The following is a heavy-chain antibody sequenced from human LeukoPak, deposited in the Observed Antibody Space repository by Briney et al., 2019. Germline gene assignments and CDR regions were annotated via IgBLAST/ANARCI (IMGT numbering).Heavy chain of an antibody. Sequence: SETLSLTCTVSGGSISSYYWSWIRQPPGKGLEWIGYIYYSGSTNYNPSLKSRVTISVDTSKNQFSLKLSSVTAADTAVYYCARRLTQYDCFDPWGQGILVTVSS. CDR1: GGSISSYY. V-gene: IGHV4-59*01. CDR2: IYYSGST. J-gene: IGHJ5*02. D-gene: IGHD2-2*01. CDR3: ARRLTQYDCFDP.